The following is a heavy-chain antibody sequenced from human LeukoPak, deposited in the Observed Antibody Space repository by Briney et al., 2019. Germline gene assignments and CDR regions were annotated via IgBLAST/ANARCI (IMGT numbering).Heavy chain of an antibody. D-gene: IGHD4-11*01. Sequence: RTSETLSLTCTVSGGSISSYYWSWIRQPPGEGLEWIGYIYYSGSTNYNPSLKSRVTISVDTSKNQFSLNLSSVTAADTAVYYCARESTTAGGYNWFDPWGQGTLVTVSS. CDR3: ARESTTAGGYNWFDP. CDR1: GGSISSYY. CDR2: IYYSGST. V-gene: IGHV4-59*01. J-gene: IGHJ5*02.